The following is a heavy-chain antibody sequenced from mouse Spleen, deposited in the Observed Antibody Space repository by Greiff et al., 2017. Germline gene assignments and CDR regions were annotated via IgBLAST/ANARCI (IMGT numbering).Heavy chain of an antibody. Sequence: EVMLVESGGGLVKPGGSLKLSCAASGFTFSSYAMSWVRQTPEKRLEWVATISSGGSYTYYPDSVKGRFTISRDNAKNTLYLQMSSLRSEDTAMYYCARDTTVVATEYFDVWGAGTTVTVSS. CDR2: ISSGGSYT. D-gene: IGHD1-1*01. CDR1: GFTFSSYA. V-gene: IGHV5-9-1*01. J-gene: IGHJ1*01. CDR3: ARDTTVVATEYFDV.